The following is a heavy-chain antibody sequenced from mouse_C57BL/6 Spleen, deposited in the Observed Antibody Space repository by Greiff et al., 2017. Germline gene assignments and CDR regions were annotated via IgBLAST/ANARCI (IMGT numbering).Heavy chain of an antibody. D-gene: IGHD1-1*01. V-gene: IGHV1-81*01. CDR3: ARLTTVVEDYAMDY. CDR1: GYTFTSYG. Sequence: QVHVKQSGAELARPGASVKLSCKASGYTFTSYGISWVKQRTGQGLEWIGEIYPRSGNTYYNEKFKGKATLTADKSSSTADMELRSLTSEDSAVYFCARLTTVVEDYAMDYWGQGTSVTVSS. J-gene: IGHJ4*01. CDR2: IYPRSGNT.